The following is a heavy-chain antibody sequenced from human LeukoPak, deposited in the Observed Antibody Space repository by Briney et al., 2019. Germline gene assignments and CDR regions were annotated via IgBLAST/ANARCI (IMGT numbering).Heavy chain of an antibody. CDR3: AGAGGIAARDYYMDV. J-gene: IGHJ6*03. Sequence: GRSLRLSCAASGFTVSSNYMSWVRQAPGKGLEWVSVIYSGGSTYYADSVKGRFTISRDNAKNSLYLQMNSLRAEDTAVYYCAGAGGIAARDYYMDVWGKGTTVTVSS. V-gene: IGHV3-53*01. CDR1: GFTVSSNY. CDR2: IYSGGST. D-gene: IGHD6-6*01.